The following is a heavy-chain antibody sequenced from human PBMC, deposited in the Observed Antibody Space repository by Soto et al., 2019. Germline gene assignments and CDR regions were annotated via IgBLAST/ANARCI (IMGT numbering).Heavy chain of an antibody. CDR2: ISSSGSTI. Sequence: QVQLVESGGGLVKPGGSLRLSCAASGFTFSDYYMSWIRQAPGKGLEWGSYISSSGSTIYYAVPVKGGFTSSTDNAKNSIYLQMNSLRAEDTAVHYCERDSSGFGELRGQQAYWGQGTLVTVSS. V-gene: IGHV3-11*01. CDR3: ERDSSGFGELRGQQAY. J-gene: IGHJ4*02. CDR1: GFTFSDYY. D-gene: IGHD3-10*01.